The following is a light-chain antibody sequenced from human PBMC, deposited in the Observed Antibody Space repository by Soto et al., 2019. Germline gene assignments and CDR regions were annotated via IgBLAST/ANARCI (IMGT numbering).Light chain of an antibody. CDR1: SSDVGAYNY. V-gene: IGLV2-14*03. CDR2: DVS. CDR3: ISYTATSLL. J-gene: IGLJ2*01. Sequence: QSALTQPASVSGSPGQSITISCTGTSSDVGAYNYVSWYQQHPGKAPKLMIYDVSIRPSGVSTRFSGSKSDNTASLTISGLQAEDEADYYCISYTATSLLFGGGTKLTVL.